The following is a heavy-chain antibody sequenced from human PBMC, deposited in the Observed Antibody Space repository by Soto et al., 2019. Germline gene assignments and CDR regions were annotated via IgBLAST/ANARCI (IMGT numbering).Heavy chain of an antibody. CDR2: LNPNTGDA. CDR3: ARVFREHSSSYWIDS. V-gene: IGHV1-2*05. J-gene: IGHJ4*02. CDR1: GYIFTANF. D-gene: IGHD3-22*01. Sequence: GASVKVSCKASGYIFTANFINWVRQAPGQGLEWMGRLNPNTGDAEYAQEFQGRVTMTRDTSISTAYMEVTSLTSDDTGVYYCARVFREHSSSYWIDSWGQGTLVTVSS.